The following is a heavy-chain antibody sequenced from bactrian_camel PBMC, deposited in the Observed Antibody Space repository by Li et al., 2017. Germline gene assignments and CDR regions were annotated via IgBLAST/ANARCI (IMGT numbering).Heavy chain of an antibody. D-gene: IGHD4*01. CDR1: VYIGIGSNHC. CDR2: IAGGGSGT. V-gene: IGHV3S6*01. J-gene: IGHJ4*01. Sequence: HVQLVESGGDSVQSGGSLRLSCVASVYIGIGSNHCMAWFRQAPGKGLEWFIGIAGGGSGTYATDSVKGRFAASRDNTKNMLYLQMNNLKPEDSGVYYCGTTVDYTEHKGQGTQVTVS.